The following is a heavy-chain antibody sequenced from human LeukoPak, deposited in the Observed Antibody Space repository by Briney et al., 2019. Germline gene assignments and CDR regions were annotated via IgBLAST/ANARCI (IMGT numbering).Heavy chain of an antibody. V-gene: IGHV4-34*01. CDR1: GGSFSGYY. J-gene: IGHJ4*02. CDR3: ARPPNWSYRCFDY. CDR2: INHSGST. Sequence: KPSETLSLTCAVYGGSFSGYYWSWIRQPPGKGLEWIGEINHSGSTNYNPSLKSRVTISVDASKNHFSLKLSSVTAADTAVYYRARPPNWSYRCFDYWGQGTLVTVSS. D-gene: IGHD1-26*01.